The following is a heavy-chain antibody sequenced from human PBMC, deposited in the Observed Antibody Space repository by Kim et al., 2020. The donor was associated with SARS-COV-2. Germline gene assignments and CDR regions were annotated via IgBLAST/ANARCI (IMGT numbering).Heavy chain of an antibody. D-gene: IGHD3-10*01. CDR3: ARDLIGSGSFVGLNYGMDV. CDR1: GGSISSYY. CDR2: IYYSGST. J-gene: IGHJ6*02. Sequence: SETLSLTCTVSGGSISSYYWSWIRQPPGKGLEWIGYIYYSGSTNYNPSLKSRVTISVDTSKNQFSLKLSSVTAADTAVYYCARDLIGSGSFVGLNYGMDVWGQGTTVTVSS. V-gene: IGHV4-59*13.